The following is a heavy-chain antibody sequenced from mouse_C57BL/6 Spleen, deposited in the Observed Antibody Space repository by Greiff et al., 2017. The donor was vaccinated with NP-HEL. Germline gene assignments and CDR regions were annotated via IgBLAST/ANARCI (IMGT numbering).Heavy chain of an antibody. CDR3: TRGAYYPPPGYAMDY. Sequence: DVKLVESGGGLVKPGGSLKLSCAASGFTFSSYAMSWVRQTPEKRLEWVATISDGGSYTYYPDNVKGRFTISRDNAKNNLYLQMSHLQCEDTAMYYCTRGAYYPPPGYAMDYWGQGTSVTVSS. D-gene: IGHD2-10*01. CDR2: ISDGGSYT. V-gene: IGHV5-4*03. J-gene: IGHJ4*01. CDR1: GFTFSSYA.